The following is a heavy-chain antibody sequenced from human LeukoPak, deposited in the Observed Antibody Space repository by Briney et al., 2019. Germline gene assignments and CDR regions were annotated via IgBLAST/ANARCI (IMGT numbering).Heavy chain of an antibody. CDR1: SGSIISSNYY. J-gene: IGHJ4*02. V-gene: IGHV4-39*01. CDR2: LYFSGST. D-gene: IGHD2-2*01. Sequence: SETLSLTCTVSSGSIISSNYYWGWIRQPPGKGLEWIGSLYFSGSTNYNPSLKSRLTMSVDTSRNQFSLKLRSVTASDTAVYYCASQNIGHASTLYWGRGILVIVSS. CDR3: ASQNIGHASTLY.